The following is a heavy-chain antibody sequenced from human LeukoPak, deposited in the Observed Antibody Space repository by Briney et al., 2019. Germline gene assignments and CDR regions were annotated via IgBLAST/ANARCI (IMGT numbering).Heavy chain of an antibody. CDR2: IYQSGST. CDR1: GYSISSGYY. CDR3: ALDPYSSGWYRSTGSLPDY. J-gene: IGHJ4*02. V-gene: IGHV4-38-2*02. Sequence: SETLSLTCTVSGYSISSGYYWGWIRQPPGKGLEWIGSIYQSGSTYYNPSLKSRVTISVDTSKNQFSLKLSSVTAADTAVYYCALDPYSSGWYRSTGSLPDYWGQGTLVTVSS. D-gene: IGHD6-19*01.